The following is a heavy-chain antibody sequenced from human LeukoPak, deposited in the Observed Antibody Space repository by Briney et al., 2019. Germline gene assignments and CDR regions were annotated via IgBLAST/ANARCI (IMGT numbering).Heavy chain of an antibody. Sequence: ASVKVSCKASGYTFTSYGISWVRQAPGQGLEWMGWISAYNGNTNYAQKLQGRVTMTTDTSTSTAYLELRSLRSDDTAVYYCAGGIRGNYYYYYMDAWGKGTTVTVSS. CDR3: AGGIRGNYYYYYMDA. CDR2: ISAYNGNT. J-gene: IGHJ6*03. CDR1: GYTFTSYG. D-gene: IGHD3-10*01. V-gene: IGHV1-18*01.